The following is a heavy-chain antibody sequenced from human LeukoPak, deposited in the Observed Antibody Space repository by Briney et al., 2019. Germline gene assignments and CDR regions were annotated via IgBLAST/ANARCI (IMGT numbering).Heavy chain of an antibody. CDR3: AREVGSSSWYSWWYFDL. CDR2: INHSGGT. CDR1: GVSITNSY. V-gene: IGHV4-34*01. Sequence: SETLSLTCTVSGVSITNSYWSWIRHPPGKGLEWIGEINHSGGTNYNPSLKSRVTISVDTSKNQFSLKLSSVTAADTAVYYCAREVGSSSWYSWWYFDLWGRGTLVTVSS. D-gene: IGHD6-13*01. J-gene: IGHJ2*01.